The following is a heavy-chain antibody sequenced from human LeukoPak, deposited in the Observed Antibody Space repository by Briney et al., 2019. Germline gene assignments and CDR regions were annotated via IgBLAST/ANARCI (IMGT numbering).Heavy chain of an antibody. CDR2: INPNSGGT. V-gene: IGHV1-2*02. D-gene: IGHD2-2*01. CDR1: GYTFTGYY. Sequence: ASVKVSCKASGYTFTGYYTHWVRQAPGQGLEWMGWINPNSGGTNYAQKFQGRVTMTRDTSISTAYMELSRLRSDDTAVYYCAREYIVVVPAAPTNYYYYYMDVWGKGTTVTVSS. CDR3: AREYIVVVPAAPTNYYYYYMDV. J-gene: IGHJ6*03.